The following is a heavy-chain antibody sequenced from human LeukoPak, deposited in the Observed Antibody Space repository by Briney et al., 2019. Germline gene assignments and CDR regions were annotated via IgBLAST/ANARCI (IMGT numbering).Heavy chain of an antibody. Sequence: ASVKVSCKASGYTFTSYGISWVRQAPGQGLEWMGWISAYNGNTNYAQKLQGRVTMTTDTSTSTAYMELRSLRSDDTAVYYCARTRIAVAPNLALDFQHWGQGTLVTVSS. CDR1: GYTFTSYG. V-gene: IGHV1-18*01. CDR3: ARTRIAVAPNLALDFQH. D-gene: IGHD6-19*01. J-gene: IGHJ1*01. CDR2: ISAYNGNT.